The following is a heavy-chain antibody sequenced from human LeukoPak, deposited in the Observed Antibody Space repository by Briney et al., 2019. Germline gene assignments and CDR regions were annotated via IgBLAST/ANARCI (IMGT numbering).Heavy chain of an antibody. Sequence: GESLRLSCAASGSTFSSYSMNWVRQASGKGLEWVSSISSSSSYIYYADSVEGRFTISRDNAQNSLYLQMNSLRAEDTAVYYCARTPPAFDIWGQGTMVTVSS. J-gene: IGHJ3*02. D-gene: IGHD2-15*01. CDR2: ISSSSSYI. CDR3: ARTPPAFDI. V-gene: IGHV3-21*01. CDR1: GSTFSSYS.